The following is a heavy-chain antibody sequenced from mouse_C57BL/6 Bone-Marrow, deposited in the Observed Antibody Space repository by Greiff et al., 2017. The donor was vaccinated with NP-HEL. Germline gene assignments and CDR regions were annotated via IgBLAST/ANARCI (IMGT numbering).Heavy chain of an antibody. V-gene: IGHV1-19*01. CDR2: INPYNGGT. CDR3: ARFDDYDPWFAY. Sequence: VQLKESGPVLVKPGASVKMSCKASGYTFTDYYMNWVKQSHGKSLEWIGVINPYNGGTSYNQKFKGKATLTVDKSSSTAYMELNSLTSEDSAVYYCARFDDYDPWFAYWGQGTLVTVSA. CDR1: GYTFTDYY. J-gene: IGHJ3*01. D-gene: IGHD2-4*01.